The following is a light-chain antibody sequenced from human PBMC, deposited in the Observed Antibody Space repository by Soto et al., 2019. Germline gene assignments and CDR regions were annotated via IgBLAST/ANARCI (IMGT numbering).Light chain of an antibody. CDR3: QQYGSSPL. CDR2: GAS. Sequence: EIVLTQSPGTLSLSPRERDTLSCRASQSVSSSYLAWYQQKPGQAPRLLIYGASSRATGIPDRFSGSGSGTDFTLTISRLEPEDFAVYYCQQYGSSPLFGQGTRLEIK. J-gene: IGKJ5*01. V-gene: IGKV3-20*01. CDR1: QSVSSSY.